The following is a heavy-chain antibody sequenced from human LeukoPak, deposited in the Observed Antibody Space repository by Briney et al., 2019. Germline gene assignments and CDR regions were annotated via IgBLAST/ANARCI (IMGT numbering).Heavy chain of an antibody. V-gene: IGHV3-23*01. Sequence: SGGSLRLSCAASGFTFNSFAMNWVRQAPGKGLEWVSSISGSDGTSHYADFVKGRFTISRDNSKNTLYLQMNSLRAEDTAAYYCAKQSRLVITPSIVYYMDVWGKGTTVTVSS. CDR3: AKQSRLVITPSIVYYMDV. D-gene: IGHD3-9*01. CDR2: ISGSDGTS. CDR1: GFTFNSFA. J-gene: IGHJ6*03.